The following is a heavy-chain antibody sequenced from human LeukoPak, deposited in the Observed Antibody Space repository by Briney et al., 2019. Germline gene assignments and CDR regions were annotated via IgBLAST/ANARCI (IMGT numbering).Heavy chain of an antibody. D-gene: IGHD2-15*01. CDR3: EKDSHLDV. V-gene: IGHV4-34*01. CDR2: IHSSGNS. J-gene: IGHJ6*02. Sequence: SETLSLTCAVYGGSFSGYYWGWIRQLPGKGLEWIGNIHSSGNSFCNPSLKSRVTISVDTSKNQFSLKLSSVTAADTAVYYCEKDSHLDVWSQGTTVTVSS. CDR1: GGSFSGYY.